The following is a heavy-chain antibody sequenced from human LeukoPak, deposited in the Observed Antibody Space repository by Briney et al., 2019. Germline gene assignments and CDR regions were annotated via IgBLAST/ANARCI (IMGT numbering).Heavy chain of an antibody. CDR1: GFTLSSYW. CDR2: IKQDGSEK. V-gene: IGHV3-7*01. D-gene: IGHD6-13*01. Sequence: PGGSLRLSCAASGFTLSSYWMSWVRQAPGKGLEWVANIKQDGSEKYYVDSVKGRFTISRDNAKNSLYLQMNSLRAEDTAVYYCARDPEKGTSSWFFWESDYWGQGTLVTVSS. J-gene: IGHJ4*02. CDR3: ARDPEKGTSSWFFWESDY.